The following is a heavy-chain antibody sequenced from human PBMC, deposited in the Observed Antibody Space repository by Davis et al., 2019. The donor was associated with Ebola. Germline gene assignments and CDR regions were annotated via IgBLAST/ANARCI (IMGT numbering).Heavy chain of an antibody. CDR1: GYSFTSYW. J-gene: IGHJ6*02. Sequence: GESLKISCKGSGYSFTSYWISWVRQMPGKGLEWMGRIDPSDSYTNYSPSFQGHVTISADKSISTAYLQWCSLKASDTAMYYCARHNWGYEYVWGQGTTVTVSS. CDR3: ARHNWGYEYV. V-gene: IGHV5-10-1*01. CDR2: IDPSDSYT. D-gene: IGHD5-12*01.